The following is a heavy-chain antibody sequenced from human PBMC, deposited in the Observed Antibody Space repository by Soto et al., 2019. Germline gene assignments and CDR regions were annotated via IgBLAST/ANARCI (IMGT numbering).Heavy chain of an antibody. CDR3: AREASGSGWWSQGSFES. CDR1: GFTVSNNY. Sequence: EVHLLESGGGLVQPGGSLRLSCAASGFTVSNNYMSWVRQAPGKRLEWVSSLYSSGSTYYADSVKGRFTVSSDISENTLYIPMTSLRGEETADYYCAREASGSGWWSQGSFESWGQGPRVTVSS. V-gene: IGHV3-66*01. J-gene: IGHJ4*02. D-gene: IGHD6-19*01. CDR2: LYSSGST.